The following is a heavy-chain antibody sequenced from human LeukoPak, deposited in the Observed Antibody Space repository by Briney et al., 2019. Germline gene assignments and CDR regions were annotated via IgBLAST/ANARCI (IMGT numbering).Heavy chain of an antibody. CDR1: GYTFTSYD. J-gene: IGHJ3*02. D-gene: IGHD2-15*01. V-gene: IGHV1-24*01. CDR2: FDPEDGET. CDR3: ATAIVVVVASTAAFDI. Sequence: GASVKVSCKASGYTFTSYDINWVRQAPGKGLEWMGGFDPEDGETIYAQKFQGRVTMTEDTSTDTAYMELTSLRSEDTAVYYCATAIVVVVASTAAFDIWGQGTMVTVSS.